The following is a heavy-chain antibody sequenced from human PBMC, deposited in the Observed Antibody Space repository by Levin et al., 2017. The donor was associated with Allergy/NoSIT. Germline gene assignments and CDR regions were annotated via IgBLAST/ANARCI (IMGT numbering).Heavy chain of an antibody. J-gene: IGHJ5*02. CDR1: GYTFTGYY. D-gene: IGHD5-18*01. CDR3: ARGGYSYGLGPTTQDWFDP. Sequence: GESLKISCKASGYTFTGYYMHWVRQAPGQGLEWMGRINPNSGGTNYAQKFQGRVTMTRDTSISTAYMELSRLRCDDTAVYDGARGGYSYGLGPTTQDWFDPWGQGTLVTVSS. CDR2: INPNSGGT. V-gene: IGHV1-2*06.